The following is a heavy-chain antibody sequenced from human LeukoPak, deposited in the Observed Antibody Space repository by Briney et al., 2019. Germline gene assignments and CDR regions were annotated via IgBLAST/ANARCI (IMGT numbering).Heavy chain of an antibody. CDR2: IKQDGSEK. CDR3: ARDGLIEERYYDLYGMDV. Sequence: GGSLRLSCAASGFTFSSYWMSWVRQAPGKGLEWVANIKQDGSEKYYVDSVKGRFTISRDNAKNSLYLQMNSLRAEDTAVYYCARDGLIEERYYDLYGMDVWGQGTTVTVSS. V-gene: IGHV3-7*01. J-gene: IGHJ6*02. CDR1: GFTFSSYW. D-gene: IGHD3-3*01.